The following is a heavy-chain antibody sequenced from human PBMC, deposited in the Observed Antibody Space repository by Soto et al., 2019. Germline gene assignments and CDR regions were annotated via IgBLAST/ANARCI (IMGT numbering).Heavy chain of an antibody. V-gene: IGHV4-30-2*01. D-gene: IGHD3-3*01. CDR2: IYNSGST. J-gene: IGHJ6*04. CDR1: GGYISGGYYS. Sequence: SDTLSLTCAVSGGYISGGYYSWSWFRQPPVKGLEWIGFIYNSGSTSYNSALKSRVTISVDRSKNHFFLNLTSVTAADTAECYCASYRKFFQIWGKGRKGTVAS. CDR3: ASYRKFFQI.